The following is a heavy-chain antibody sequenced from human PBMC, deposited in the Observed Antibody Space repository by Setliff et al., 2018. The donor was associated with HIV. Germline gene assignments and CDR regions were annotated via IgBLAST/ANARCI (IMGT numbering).Heavy chain of an antibody. J-gene: IGHJ1*01. D-gene: IGHD6-13*01. CDR2: FDPEDGET. V-gene: IGHV1-24*01. CDR1: GYTLTELS. CDR3: ATDPGYSSTWYSESFQH. Sequence: ASVKVSCKISGYTLTELSIHWVRQAPGKGLEWMANFDPEDGETFYAQKFQGRLTMTDDTSTDTAYMELGSLRSDDTAMYYCATDPGYSSTWYSESFQHWGQGTVVTVSS.